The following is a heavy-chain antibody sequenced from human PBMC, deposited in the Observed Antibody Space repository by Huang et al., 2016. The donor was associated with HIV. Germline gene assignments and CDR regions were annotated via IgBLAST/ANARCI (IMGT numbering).Heavy chain of an antibody. CDR3: ARGRFRFDY. V-gene: IGHV4-34*02. J-gene: IGHJ4*02. CDR2: INHCGST. CDR1: GGSFSDYY. Sequence: QVQLQQWGAGLLKPSETLSLTCAVYGGSFSDYYWSWIRQPPGKGLEWIGEINHCGSTNYNPSLKSRVTISVDTSKNQFSLKLSSVTAADTAVYYCARGRFRFDYWGQGTLVTVSS.